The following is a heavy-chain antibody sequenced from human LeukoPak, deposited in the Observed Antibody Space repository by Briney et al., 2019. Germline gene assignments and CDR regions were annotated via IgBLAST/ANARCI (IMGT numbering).Heavy chain of an antibody. D-gene: IGHD2-2*01. CDR1: GFTFRTHA. V-gene: IGHV3-23*01. CDR2: ISGSGGST. Sequence: PGGSLRLSCVASGFTFRTHAVSWVRQAPGKGLEWVSAISGSGGSTYYADSVKGRFTISRDNSKNTLYLQMNSLRAEDTAVYYCAKGRGSSTSSFDYWGQGTLVTVSS. J-gene: IGHJ4*02. CDR3: AKGRGSSTSSFDY.